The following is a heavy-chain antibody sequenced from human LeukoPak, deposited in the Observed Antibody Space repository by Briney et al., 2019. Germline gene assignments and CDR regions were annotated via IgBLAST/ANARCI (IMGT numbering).Heavy chain of an antibody. V-gene: IGHV3-43D*03. J-gene: IGHJ4*02. CDR2: ISWDGGST. D-gene: IGHD3-10*01. CDR1: GFTFDDYA. CDR3: AKDTDMYYYGSGSYLGGSFDY. Sequence: GGSPRLSCAASGFTFDDYAMHWVRQAPGKGLEWVSLISWDGGSTYYADSVKGRFTISRDNSKNSLYLQMNSLRAEDTALYYCAKDTDMYYYGSGSYLGGSFDYWGQGTLVTVSS.